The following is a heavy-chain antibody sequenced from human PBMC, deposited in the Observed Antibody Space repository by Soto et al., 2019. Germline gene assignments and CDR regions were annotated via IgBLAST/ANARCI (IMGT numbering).Heavy chain of an antibody. V-gene: IGHV2-26*01. CDR1: GFSLSNARMG. J-gene: IGHJ6*03. Sequence: QVTLKESGPVLVNPTETLTLTCTVSGFSLSNARMGVSWIRQPPGKALEWLAHIFSNDEKSYSTSLKSRLTISKDTSKSQVVLTMTNMDPVDTATYYCARILVHYYTPVDYYYYMDVWGKGTTVTVSS. CDR3: ARILVHYYTPVDYYYYMDV. D-gene: IGHD1-26*01. CDR2: IFSNDEK.